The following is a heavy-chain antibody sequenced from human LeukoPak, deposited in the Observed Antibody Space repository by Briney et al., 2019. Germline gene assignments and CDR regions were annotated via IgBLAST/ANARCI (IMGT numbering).Heavy chain of an antibody. V-gene: IGHV1-69*06. CDR2: IIPIFGTA. Sequence: GASVKVSCKASGGTFSSYVISWVRQAPGQGLEWMGGIIPIFGTANHAQKFQGRVTITADKSTSTAYMELSSLRSEDTAVYYCASILGPDWFDPWGQGTLVTVSS. D-gene: IGHD7-27*01. J-gene: IGHJ5*02. CDR3: ASILGPDWFDP. CDR1: GGTFSSYV.